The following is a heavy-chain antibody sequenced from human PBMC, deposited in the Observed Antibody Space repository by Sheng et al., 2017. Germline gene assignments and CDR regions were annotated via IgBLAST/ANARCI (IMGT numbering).Heavy chain of an antibody. J-gene: IGHJ6*02. CDR3: AREDGGNSYYYYYGMDV. D-gene: IGHD2-21*02. CDR2: IIPIFGTA. V-gene: IGHV1-69*01. CDR1: GGTFSSYA. Sequence: QVQLVQSGAEVKKPGSSVKVSCKASGGTFSSYAISWVRQAPGQGLEWMGGIIPIFGTANYAQKFQGRVTITADESTSTAYMELSSLRSEDTAVYYCAREDGGNSYYYYYGMDVWGQGTTVTVSS.